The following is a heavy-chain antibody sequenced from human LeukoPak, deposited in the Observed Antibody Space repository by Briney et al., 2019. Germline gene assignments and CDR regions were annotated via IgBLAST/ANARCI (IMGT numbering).Heavy chain of an antibody. J-gene: IGHJ4*02. D-gene: IGHD5-18*01. Sequence: GGSLRLSCAASGFTFSSYAMSWVRQAPGKGLEWVAVISGSGGSTYHADSVKGRFTISRDNSKNTLYRQMNSLRAEDTAVYYCARGNGYNYAYYFDYWGQGTLVTVSS. CDR3: ARGNGYNYAYYFDY. CDR2: ISGSGGST. CDR1: GFTFSSYA. V-gene: IGHV3-23*01.